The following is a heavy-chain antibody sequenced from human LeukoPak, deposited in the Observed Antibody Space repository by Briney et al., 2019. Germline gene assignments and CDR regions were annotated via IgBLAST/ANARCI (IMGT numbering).Heavy chain of an antibody. Sequence: GGSLRLSCAASGFTFSCYGMSWVRQAPGKGLEWVSDISGSGGSTYYADSVKGRFTISRDNSKNTLYLEMNSLRAEDTAVYYCAKDIGSYYDYWGQGILVTVSS. CDR3: AKDIGSYYDY. CDR2: ISGSGGST. J-gene: IGHJ4*02. V-gene: IGHV3-23*01. D-gene: IGHD3-10*01. CDR1: GFTFSCYG.